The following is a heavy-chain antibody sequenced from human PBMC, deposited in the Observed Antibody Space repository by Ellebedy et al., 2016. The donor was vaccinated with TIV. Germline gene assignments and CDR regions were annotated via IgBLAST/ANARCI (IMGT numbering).Heavy chain of an antibody. D-gene: IGHD4-17*01. CDR3: AKDPNAVTMGGFDY. CDR1: GFTFSSYG. CDR2: ISYGAINK. J-gene: IGHJ4*02. Sequence: GGSLRLSCAASGFTFSSYGMHWVRQAPGKGLEWVAGISYGAINKYYADSVKGRLTISRDDSKNTLFLQMNSLRTEDTAVYYCAKDPNAVTMGGFDYWGQGTLVTVSS. V-gene: IGHV3-30*18.